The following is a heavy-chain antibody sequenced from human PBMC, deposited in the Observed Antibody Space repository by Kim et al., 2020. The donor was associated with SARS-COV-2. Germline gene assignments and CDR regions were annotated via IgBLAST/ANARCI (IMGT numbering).Heavy chain of an antibody. CDR2: IWPSGET. V-gene: IGHV4-61*02. Sequence: SETLSLTCAVSGDSFKNGVYYWNWIRQSAGMKLEWMGSIWPSGETNYNPSIKSRLAMSLDPSKDRFSMELSSVTAADTAVYFCARVPMLIVAGETYFDSWGPGTLVTVSS. D-gene: IGHD5-12*01. CDR3: ARVPMLIVAGETYFDS. CDR1: GDSFKNGVYY. J-gene: IGHJ4*02.